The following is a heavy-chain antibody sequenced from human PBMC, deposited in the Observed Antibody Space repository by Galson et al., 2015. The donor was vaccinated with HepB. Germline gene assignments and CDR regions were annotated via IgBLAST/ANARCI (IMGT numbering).Heavy chain of an antibody. CDR3: AAHRGGYSYGQDNWFDP. Sequence: TLSLTCTVSGASISSGPYYWTWIRQPAGKGLEWVGRIYTSGSTNYNPSLKSRVTIFADTSENQASLKPTSVTAADTAMYYCAAHRGGYSYGQDNWFDPWGQGILVTVSS. D-gene: IGHD5-12*01. J-gene: IGHJ5*02. V-gene: IGHV4-61*02. CDR2: IYTSGST. CDR1: GASISSGPYY.